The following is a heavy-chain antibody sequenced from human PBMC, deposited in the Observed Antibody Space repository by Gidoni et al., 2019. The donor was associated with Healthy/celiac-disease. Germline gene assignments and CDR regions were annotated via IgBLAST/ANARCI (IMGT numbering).Heavy chain of an antibody. CDR1: GGTFSSYV. J-gene: IGHJ5*02. D-gene: IGHD3-10*01. CDR3: AREGYGSFPNWFDP. CDR2: IIPIFGTT. V-gene: IGHV1-69*01. Sequence: QVQLVQSGAEVKKPGSSVTVSCKASGGTFSSYVISWVRQAPGQGLEWMGGIIPIFGTTNYAQKFQGRVTITADESTSTADMELSSLRSEDTAVYYCAREGYGSFPNWFDPWGQGTLVTVSS.